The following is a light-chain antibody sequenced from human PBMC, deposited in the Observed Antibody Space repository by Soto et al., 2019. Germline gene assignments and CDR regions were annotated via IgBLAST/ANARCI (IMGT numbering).Light chain of an antibody. Sequence: DIQMTQSPSTLSASVGDRVTITCLASQSISSWLAWYQQKPGKAPKLLIYKASSLESGVPSRFSGSGSGKEFTLTISSLQPDDFATYYCQQYNSYSGFTFGPGTKVDIK. CDR3: QQYNSYSGFT. V-gene: IGKV1-5*03. J-gene: IGKJ3*01. CDR2: KAS. CDR1: QSISSW.